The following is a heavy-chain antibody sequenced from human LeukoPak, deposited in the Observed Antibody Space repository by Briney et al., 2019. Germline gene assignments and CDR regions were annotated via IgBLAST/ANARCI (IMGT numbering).Heavy chain of an antibody. J-gene: IGHJ6*03. CDR2: ISGSGGST. V-gene: IGHV3-23*01. CDR3: ARGGQGDYLYYYMDV. D-gene: IGHD4-17*01. Sequence: PGGSLRLSCAASGFTFSSYAMSWVRQAPGKGLEWVSAISGSGGSTYYADSVKGRFTISRDNSKNTLYLQMNSLRAEDTAVYYCARGGQGDYLYYYMDVWGKGTTVTISS. CDR1: GFTFSSYA.